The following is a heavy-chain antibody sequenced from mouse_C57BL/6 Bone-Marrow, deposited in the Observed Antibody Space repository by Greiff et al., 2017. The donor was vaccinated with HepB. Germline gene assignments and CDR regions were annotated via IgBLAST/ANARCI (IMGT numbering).Heavy chain of an antibody. J-gene: IGHJ4*01. V-gene: IGHV1-55*01. Sequence: QVQLQQPGAELVKPGASVKMSCKASGYTFTSYWITWVKQRPGQGLEWIGDIYPGSGSTNYNEKFKSKATLTVDTSSSTAYMQLSSLTSEDSAVYYCARETYYSNSYAMDYWGQGTSVTVSS. CDR3: ARETYYSNSYAMDY. D-gene: IGHD2-5*01. CDR2: IYPGSGST. CDR1: GYTFTSYW.